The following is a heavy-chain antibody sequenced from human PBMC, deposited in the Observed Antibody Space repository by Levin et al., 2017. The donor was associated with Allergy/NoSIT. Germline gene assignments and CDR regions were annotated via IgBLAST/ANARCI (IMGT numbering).Heavy chain of an antibody. D-gene: IGHD1-26*01. J-gene: IGHJ4*02. Sequence: PSETLSLTCTVSGGSISDYYWSWIRQPPGKGLEWIGYIYYSGSTNYNPSLKSRYNPSLKSRVTISVDTSNKQFSLKMSSVTAADTAIYYCASVTLSYSGSYYCSRSGCIDYFDYWGQGTLVTVSS. CDR1: GGSISDYY. V-gene: IGHV4-59*01. CDR3: ASVTLSYSGSYYCSRSGCIDYFDY. CDR2: IYYSGST.